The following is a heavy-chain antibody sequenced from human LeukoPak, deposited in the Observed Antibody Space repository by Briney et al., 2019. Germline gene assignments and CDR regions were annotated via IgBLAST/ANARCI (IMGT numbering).Heavy chain of an antibody. Sequence: PGGSLRLSCAASGFTFSSYAMSWVRQAPGKGLEWVSSISSSSSYIYYADSVKGRFTISRDNSKNTLYLQLNSLRAEDTAVYYCARDSTYYYDSGSSGPHYFDNWGQGTLVTVSS. CDR3: ARDSTYYYDSGSSGPHYFDN. D-gene: IGHD3-10*01. CDR1: GFTFSSYA. CDR2: ISSSSSYI. J-gene: IGHJ4*02. V-gene: IGHV3-21*01.